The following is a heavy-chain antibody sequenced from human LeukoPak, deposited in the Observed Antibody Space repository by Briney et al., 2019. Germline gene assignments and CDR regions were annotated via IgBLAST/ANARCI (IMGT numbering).Heavy chain of an antibody. V-gene: IGHV3-23*01. CDR2: ISGSGGST. J-gene: IGHJ6*02. CDR1: GFTFSSYA. D-gene: IGHD3-3*01. CDR3: AKDGYDFWSGYPRYYYGMDV. Sequence: GGSLRLSCAASGFTFSSYAMSWVRQAPGKGLEWVSAISGSGGSTYYADSVKGRFTISRDNSKNTLYLQTNSLRAEDTAVYYCAKDGYDFWSGYPRYYYGMDVWGQGTTVTVSS.